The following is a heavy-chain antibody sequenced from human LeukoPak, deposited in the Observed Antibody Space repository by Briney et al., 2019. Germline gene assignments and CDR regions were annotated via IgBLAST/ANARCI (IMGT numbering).Heavy chain of an antibody. CDR1: GDSISADNHY. CDR2: KYHSGIT. V-gene: IGHV4-39*01. J-gene: IGHJ4*02. CDR3: ARLVRGVIFSY. D-gene: IGHD3-10*01. Sequence: PSETLSLTCTVSGDSISADNHYWGWIRQPPGKGLEWIGSKYHSGITYYNPSLKSRVTISVDTSNNQFSLELTSVTAADTAVYYCARLVRGVIFSYWGQGTLVTVSS.